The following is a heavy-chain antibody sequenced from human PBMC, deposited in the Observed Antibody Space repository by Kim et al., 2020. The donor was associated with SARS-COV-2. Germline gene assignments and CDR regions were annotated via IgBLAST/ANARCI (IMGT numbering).Heavy chain of an antibody. CDR3: AKDSTSGSGYSSARYPYFYGMDV. CDR1: GFTFDDYA. D-gene: IGHD3-10*01. J-gene: IGHJ6*02. V-gene: IGHV3-43*02. Sequence: GGSLRLSCAASGFTFDDYAMHWVRQVPGKGLEWVSLISADSGTTYYADSVKGRFTISRDNSKSSLYLQMNSLTTEDTALYYCAKDSTSGSGYSSARYPYFYGMDVWGQGTTVTVSS. CDR2: ISADSGTT.